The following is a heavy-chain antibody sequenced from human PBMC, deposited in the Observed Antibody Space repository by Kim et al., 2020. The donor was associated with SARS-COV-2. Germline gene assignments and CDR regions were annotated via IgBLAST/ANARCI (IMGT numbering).Heavy chain of an antibody. Sequence: NPRYSQKCQARVSITRDTSATTAYLELSGLGSEDTAVYYCAREAVAGSFDYWGQGTLVTVSS. CDR3: AREAVAGSFDY. J-gene: IGHJ4*02. CDR2: NP. D-gene: IGHD6-19*01. V-gene: IGHV1-3*01.